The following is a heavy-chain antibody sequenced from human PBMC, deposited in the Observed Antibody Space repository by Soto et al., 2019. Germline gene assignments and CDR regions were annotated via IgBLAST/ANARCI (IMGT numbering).Heavy chain of an antibody. D-gene: IGHD6-13*01. CDR3: ARDEEAAAGTVHGFDY. Sequence: GGSLRLSCAASGFTFSSYSMNWVRQAPGKGLEWVSSISSSSSYIYYADSVKGRFTISRDNAKNSLYLQMNSLRAEDTAVYYCARDEEAAAGTVHGFDYWGQGTLVTVSS. J-gene: IGHJ4*02. V-gene: IGHV3-21*01. CDR2: ISSSSSYI. CDR1: GFTFSSYS.